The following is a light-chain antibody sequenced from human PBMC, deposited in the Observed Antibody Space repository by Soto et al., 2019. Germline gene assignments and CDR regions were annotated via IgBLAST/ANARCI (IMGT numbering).Light chain of an antibody. Sequence: DIVMTQSPLSLPVTPGEPASISCRSSHSLLHSNGYNYLDWYLQKPGQSPQLLIYLGSNRASGVPDRFSGSGSVTDFTRKSSRVEAEDVGVYYCMQALQTPPTFGQGTKLEIK. J-gene: IGKJ2*01. V-gene: IGKV2-28*01. CDR1: HSLLHSNGYNY. CDR2: LGS. CDR3: MQALQTPPT.